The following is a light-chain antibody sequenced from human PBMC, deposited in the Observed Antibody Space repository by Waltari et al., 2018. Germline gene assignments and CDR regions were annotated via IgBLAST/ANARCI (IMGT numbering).Light chain of an antibody. J-gene: IGKJ1*01. CDR2: GAS. CDR3: QQPGRSPT. V-gene: IGKV3-20*01. Sequence: TVLTQSPGTLSLSPGQRATLSCRASQIVAWYQQKHGQAPRLLVYGASTRATGIPDRFSGTGFGTDFTLTISRLEPEDSAIYYCQQPGRSPTFGQGTKVEIK. CDR1: QIV.